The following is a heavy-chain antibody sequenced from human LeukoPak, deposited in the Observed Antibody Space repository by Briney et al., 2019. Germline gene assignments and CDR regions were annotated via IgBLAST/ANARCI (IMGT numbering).Heavy chain of an antibody. Sequence: AETLSLTCTVSGGSISSSDYYWGWIRQSPGKALEWIGTIHYDGTTYYNPSLKSRVTISVDTSNNQFSLKVTSVTAADTAVFYCARRPGSGWFFDYWGQGTLATVSS. CDR1: GGSISSSDYY. J-gene: IGHJ4*02. D-gene: IGHD6-19*01. CDR2: IHYDGTT. V-gene: IGHV4-39*01. CDR3: ARRPGSGWFFDY.